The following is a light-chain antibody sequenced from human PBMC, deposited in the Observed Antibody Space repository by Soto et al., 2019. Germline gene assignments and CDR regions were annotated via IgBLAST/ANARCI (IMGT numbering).Light chain of an antibody. CDR1: SRDIGAYDY. J-gene: IGLJ2*01. Sequence: QSALTQPASVSGSPGQSVTISCTGTSRDIGAYDYVSWYQQHPGGVPKLLIYDVSSRPSGVSSRFSGSKSGNTASLTISGLQADDESHYYCSSFADSRARDYVFGGGTKLTVL. CDR2: DVS. CDR3: SSFADSRARDYV. V-gene: IGLV2-14*03.